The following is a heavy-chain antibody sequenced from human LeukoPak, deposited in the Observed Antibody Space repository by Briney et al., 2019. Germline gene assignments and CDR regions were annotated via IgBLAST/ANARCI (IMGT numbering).Heavy chain of an antibody. CDR3: ARGDQGYWGYYYYYMDV. CDR1: GYTFTGYY. D-gene: IGHD7-27*01. Sequence: GASVKVSCKASGYTFTGYYMHWVRQAPGQGLEWMGWINPNSGGTNYAQKFQGRVTMTRDTSISTAYMELSRLRSDDTAVYYCARGDQGYWGYYYYYMDVWGKGTTVTISS. CDR2: INPNSGGT. V-gene: IGHV1-2*02. J-gene: IGHJ6*03.